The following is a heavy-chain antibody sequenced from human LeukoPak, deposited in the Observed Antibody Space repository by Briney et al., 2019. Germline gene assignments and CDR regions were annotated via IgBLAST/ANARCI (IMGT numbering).Heavy chain of an antibody. CDR1: DGSISSYY. CDR2: IYYSGST. D-gene: IGHD2-2*01. Sequence: PSETLSLTCTVSDGSISSYYWSWIRQPPGKGLEWIGYIYYSGSTNYNPSLKSRVTISVDTSKNQFSLKLSSVTAGDTAVYYCARGGYQMLVGWFDPWGQGTLVTVSS. CDR3: ARGGYQMLVGWFDP. V-gene: IGHV4-59*01. J-gene: IGHJ5*02.